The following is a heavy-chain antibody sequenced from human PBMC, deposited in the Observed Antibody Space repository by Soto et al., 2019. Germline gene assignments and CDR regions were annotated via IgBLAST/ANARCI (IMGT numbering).Heavy chain of an antibody. CDR2: INHSGST. D-gene: IGHD6-19*01. Sequence: XETLSLTCSVDGWSFSGYYWSWIRQPPGRGLEWIGEINHSGSTNYNPSLKSRVTISVDTSKNQFSLKLSSVTAADTAVYYCARAPIAVAGTNYYYYGMDVWGQGTTVTVSS. CDR1: GWSFSGYY. V-gene: IGHV4-34*01. CDR3: ARAPIAVAGTNYYYYGMDV. J-gene: IGHJ6*02.